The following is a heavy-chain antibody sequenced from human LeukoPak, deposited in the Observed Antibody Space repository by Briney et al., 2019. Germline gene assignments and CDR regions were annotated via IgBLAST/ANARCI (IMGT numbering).Heavy chain of an antibody. Sequence: GGSLRLSCAASGFTFSSYWMHWVRQAPGKGLEWVSYISSSSSYTNYADSVKGRFTISRDNAKNSLYLQMNSLRAEDTAVYYCARTGGSGWYDYWGQGTLVTVSS. D-gene: IGHD6-19*01. J-gene: IGHJ4*02. CDR1: GFTFSSYW. V-gene: IGHV3-11*03. CDR3: ARTGGSGWYDY. CDR2: ISSSSSYT.